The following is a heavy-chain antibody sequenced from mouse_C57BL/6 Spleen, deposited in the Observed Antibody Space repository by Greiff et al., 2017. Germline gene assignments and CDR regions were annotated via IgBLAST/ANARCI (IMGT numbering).Heavy chain of an antibody. V-gene: IGHV1-52*01. CDR1: GYTFTSYW. J-gene: IGHJ1*03. CDR2: IDPSDSET. Sequence: VQLQQPGAELVRPGSSVKLSCKASGYTFTSYWMHWVKQRPIQGLEWIGNIDPSDSETHYYQKFKDKATLTVDKSSSTAYMQLSSLTSEDSAVYYCARSDGSSPYWYFDVWGTGTTVTVSS. D-gene: IGHD1-1*01. CDR3: ARSDGSSPYWYFDV.